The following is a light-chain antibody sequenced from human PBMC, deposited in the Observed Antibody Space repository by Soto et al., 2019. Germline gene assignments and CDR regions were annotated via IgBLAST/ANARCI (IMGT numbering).Light chain of an antibody. CDR3: CSYAGSSTHVV. CDR2: EVS. Sequence: QSVLTQPASVSGSPGQSITISCTGTSSDVGTYNLVSWYQQSPGKAPKLMIYEVSKRPSGVSNRFSGSKSGNTASLTISGLQAEDEADYYCCSYAGSSTHVVFGGGTKLTVL. V-gene: IGLV2-23*02. CDR1: SSDVGTYNL. J-gene: IGLJ2*01.